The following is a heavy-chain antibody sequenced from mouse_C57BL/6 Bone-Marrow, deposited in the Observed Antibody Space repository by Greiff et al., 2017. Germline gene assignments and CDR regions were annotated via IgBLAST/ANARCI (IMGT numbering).Heavy chain of an antibody. V-gene: IGHV5-4*01. Sequence: EVQRVESGGGLVKPGGSLKLSCAASGFTFSSYAMSWVRQTPEKRLEWVATISDGGSYTYYPDNVKGRFTISRDNAKNNLYLQMSHLKSEDTAMYYCSGYYFDYWGQGTTLTVSS. J-gene: IGHJ2*01. CDR1: GFTFSSYA. CDR3: SGYYFDY. CDR2: ISDGGSYT.